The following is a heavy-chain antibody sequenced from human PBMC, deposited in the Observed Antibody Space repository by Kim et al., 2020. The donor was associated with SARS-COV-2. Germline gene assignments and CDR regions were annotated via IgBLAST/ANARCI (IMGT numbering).Heavy chain of an antibody. J-gene: IGHJ4*02. Sequence: GALRLSCAASGFTFSSYEMNWVRQAPGKGLEWVSYISSSGSTIYYADSVKGRFTISRDNAKNSLYLQMNSLRAEDTAVYYCARASYYDSSGYYYDTYYFDYWGQGTLVTVSS. D-gene: IGHD3-22*01. CDR3: ARASYYDSSGYYYDTYYFDY. V-gene: IGHV3-48*03. CDR2: ISSSGSTI. CDR1: GFTFSSYE.